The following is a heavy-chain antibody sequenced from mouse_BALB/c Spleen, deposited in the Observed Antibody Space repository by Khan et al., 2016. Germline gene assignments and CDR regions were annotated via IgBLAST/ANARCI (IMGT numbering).Heavy chain of an antibody. Sequence: VQLQQSGAELVRPGALVKLSCKASDFNIKDYYMHWVKQRPEQGLEWIGWIDPENGNTIYDPKFQGKASITADTSSNTAYLQLSSLTSEDTAVYYCALDGSWFAYWGQGTLVTVSA. J-gene: IGHJ3*01. CDR2: IDPENGNT. CDR3: ALDGSWFAY. D-gene: IGHD2-3*01. CDR1: DFNIKDYY. V-gene: IGHV14-1*02.